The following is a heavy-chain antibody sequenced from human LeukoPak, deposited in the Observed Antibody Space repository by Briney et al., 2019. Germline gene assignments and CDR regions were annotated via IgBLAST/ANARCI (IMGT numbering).Heavy chain of an antibody. V-gene: IGHV5-51*01. D-gene: IGHD2-15*01. CDR1: GYSFTNYW. Sequence: GESLQISCKGSGYSFTNYWIGWVRQMPGKGLEWMGIIYPGDSDTRYSLSLQGQVTISADKSMNTAYLQWSSLKASDTAIYYCARLFRCSGGSCYPSYWGQGTLVTVSS. CDR3: ARLFRCSGGSCYPSY. CDR2: IYPGDSDT. J-gene: IGHJ4*02.